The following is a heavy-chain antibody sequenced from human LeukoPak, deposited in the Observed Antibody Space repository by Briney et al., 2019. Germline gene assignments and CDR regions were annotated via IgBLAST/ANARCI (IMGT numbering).Heavy chain of an antibody. V-gene: IGHV4-34*01. CDR2: INHSGST. Sequence: SETLSLTCAVYGGSFSGYYWSWIRRPPGKGLEWIGEINHSGSTNYNPSLKSRVTISVDTSKNQFSLKLSSVTAADTAVYYCARGRHSSGWYYWGQGTLVTVSS. CDR1: GGSFSGYY. J-gene: IGHJ4*02. D-gene: IGHD6-19*01. CDR3: ARGRHSSGWYY.